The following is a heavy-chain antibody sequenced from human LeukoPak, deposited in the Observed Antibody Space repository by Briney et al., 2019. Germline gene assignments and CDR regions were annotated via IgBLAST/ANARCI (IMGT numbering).Heavy chain of an antibody. V-gene: IGHV4-59*12. CDR2: IYYSGST. D-gene: IGHD2-2*01. CDR3: ARADIVVVPAAMASYGMDV. J-gene: IGHJ6*02. CDR1: GGSISSYY. Sequence: PSESLSLTCTVSGGSISSYYWSWIRQPPGKGLEWIGYIYYSGSTNYNPSLKSRVTISVDKSKNQFSLKLSSVTAADTAVYYCARADIVVVPAAMASYGMDVWGQGTTVTVSS.